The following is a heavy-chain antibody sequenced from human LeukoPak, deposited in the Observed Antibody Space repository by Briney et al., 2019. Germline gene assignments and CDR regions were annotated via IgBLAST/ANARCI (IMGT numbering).Heavy chain of an antibody. Sequence: GGSLRLSCAASGFTFSNAWMSWVRQAPGKGPEWVGRIKSKTDGGTTDYAAPVKGRFTISRDDSKNTLYLQMNSLKASDTAMYYCASCSSTSCYTRGVDYWGQGTLVTVSS. D-gene: IGHD2-2*02. CDR2: IKSKTDGGTT. J-gene: IGHJ4*02. CDR1: GFTFSNAW. V-gene: IGHV3-15*01. CDR3: ASCSSTSCYTRGVDY.